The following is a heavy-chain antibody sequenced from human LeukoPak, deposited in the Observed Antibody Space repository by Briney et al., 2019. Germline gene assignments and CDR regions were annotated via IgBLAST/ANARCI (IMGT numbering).Heavy chain of an antibody. CDR3: ARQWGSGWYYWFDP. CDR2: INPSGGST. J-gene: IGHJ5*02. V-gene: IGHV1-46*01. Sequence: GASVKVSCKASGYTFTSYYMHWVRQAPGQGLEWMGIINPSGGSTSYAQKFQGRVTMTRDMSTSTAYMELRSLRSDDTAVYYCARQWGSGWYYWFDPWGQGTLVTVSS. CDR1: GYTFTSYY. D-gene: IGHD6-19*01.